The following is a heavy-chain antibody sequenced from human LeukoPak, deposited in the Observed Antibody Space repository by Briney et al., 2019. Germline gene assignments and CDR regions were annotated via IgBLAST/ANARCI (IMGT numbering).Heavy chain of an antibody. CDR2: ISGSGGST. Sequence: GGSLRLSCAASGFTFSSYAMSWVRQAPGKGLEWVSAISGSGGSTCYADSVKGRFTISRDNSKNTLYLQMNSLRAEDTAVYYCAKALGVLLWFGESTVWGKGTTVTVSS. V-gene: IGHV3-23*01. D-gene: IGHD3-10*01. J-gene: IGHJ6*04. CDR3: AKALGVLLWFGESTV. CDR1: GFTFSSYA.